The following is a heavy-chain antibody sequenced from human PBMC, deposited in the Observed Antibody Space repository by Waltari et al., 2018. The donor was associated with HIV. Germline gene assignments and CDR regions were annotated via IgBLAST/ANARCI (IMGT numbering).Heavy chain of an antibody. Sequence: EVQLVESGGGLVQPGGSLRLSCTASGLAFTSYWMHWVRQVPGKGLLGVSGINSDGRRRTYADSLRGRFTISRDNAKNTLFLQMNSLRVEDTALYYCARSLHYYGSGRFDFWGQGTLVAVSS. J-gene: IGHJ4*02. CDR2: INSDGRRR. CDR1: GLAFTSYW. CDR3: ARSLHYYGSGRFDF. V-gene: IGHV3-74*03. D-gene: IGHD3-10*01.